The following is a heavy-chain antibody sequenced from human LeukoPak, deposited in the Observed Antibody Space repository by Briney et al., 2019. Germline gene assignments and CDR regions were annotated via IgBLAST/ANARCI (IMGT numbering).Heavy chain of an antibody. V-gene: IGHV3-7*01. Sequence: GGSLRLSCAASGFTFRNSYMSWVRQAPGKGLEWVAYMNHDGSDQSHVDSVRGRFTISRDNAKNSLYLQMNSLRVEDTAVYYCARAAVYCSSSTCRTNFDSWGQGTLVTVSS. CDR1: GFTFRNSY. J-gene: IGHJ4*02. CDR2: MNHDGSDQ. CDR3: ARAAVYCSSSTCRTNFDS. D-gene: IGHD2-2*01.